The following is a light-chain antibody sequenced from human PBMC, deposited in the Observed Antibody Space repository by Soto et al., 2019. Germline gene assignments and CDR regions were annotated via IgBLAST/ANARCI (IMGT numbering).Light chain of an antibody. CDR3: QQYGSALQT. CDR1: QSVRSNF. Sequence: EIVLTQSPGTLSLSPGERATPSCRASQSVRSNFLAWYQQRPGQAPRLLIYGASSRATDIPDRFSGSGSGTDFTLIISRLEPEDCAVYYCQQYGSALQTFGQGTKVEIK. V-gene: IGKV3-20*01. J-gene: IGKJ1*01. CDR2: GAS.